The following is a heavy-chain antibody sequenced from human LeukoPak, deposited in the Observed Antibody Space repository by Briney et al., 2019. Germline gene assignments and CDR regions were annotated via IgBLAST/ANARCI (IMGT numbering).Heavy chain of an antibody. CDR1: GGSISSSSYY. J-gene: IGHJ4*02. CDR2: IYYSGST. CDR3: ASHDILTGYVFDY. Sequence: SETLSLTCTVSGGSISSSSYYWGWIRQPPGKGLEWLGSIYYSGSTYYNPSLKSRVTISVDTSKNQFSLKLSSVTAADTAIYYCASHDILTGYVFDYWGQGTLVTVSS. V-gene: IGHV4-39*01. D-gene: IGHD3-9*01.